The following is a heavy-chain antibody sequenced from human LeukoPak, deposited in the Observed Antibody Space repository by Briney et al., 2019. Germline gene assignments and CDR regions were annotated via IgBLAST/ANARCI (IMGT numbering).Heavy chain of an antibody. CDR3: ASHSGGYAY. CDR2: IYYSDT. CDR1: GGSISSGGYS. D-gene: IGHD5-12*01. Sequence: SETLSLTCAVSGGSISSGGYSWSWIRQPPGKGLEWIGYIYYSDTYYNPSLKSRVTISADTSKNQFSLRLNSVTAADTAVYYCASHSGGYAYWGQGTLVTVSS. J-gene: IGHJ4*02. V-gene: IGHV4-30-4*07.